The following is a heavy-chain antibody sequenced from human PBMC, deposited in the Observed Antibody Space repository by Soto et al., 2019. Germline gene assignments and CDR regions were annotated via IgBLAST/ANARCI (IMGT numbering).Heavy chain of an antibody. J-gene: IGHJ6*03. CDR1: GYSFTSYW. Sequence: PGESLKISCKGSGYSFTSYWIGWVRQMPGKGLEWMGIIYPGDSDTRNSPSFQGQVTISADKSISTAYLQWSSLKASDTAMYYCSIHRRRRAAAVVWYYYYMDVWGKGTTVTVSS. CDR3: SIHRRRRAAAVVWYYYYMDV. V-gene: IGHV5-51*01. D-gene: IGHD6-13*01. CDR2: IYPGDSDT.